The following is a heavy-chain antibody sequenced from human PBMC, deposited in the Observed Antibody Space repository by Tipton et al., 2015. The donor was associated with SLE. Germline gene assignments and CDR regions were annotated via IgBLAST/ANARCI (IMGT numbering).Heavy chain of an antibody. J-gene: IGHJ4*02. CDR3: ARVPLSDSSGSFDF. V-gene: IGHV4-61*09. CDR1: GASISSGSYY. Sequence: TLSLTCTVSGASISSGSYYCNWIRQPAGKGLEWIGQIYTSGSTNYNPSLKRRITISVDTSKNQFSLKLTSVTAADTAVYYCARVPLSDSSGSFDFWGQGTLVTLSS. CDR2: IYTSGST. D-gene: IGHD3-22*01.